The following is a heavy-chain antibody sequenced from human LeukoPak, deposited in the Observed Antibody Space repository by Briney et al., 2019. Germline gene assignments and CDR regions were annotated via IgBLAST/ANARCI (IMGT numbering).Heavy chain of an antibody. Sequence: GGSLRLSCEASGFTFSSFNMHWVRQAPGKGLEWVTFIWDDGNDKHYADPVKGRFTISRDNAKNSLYLQMNSLRAEDTAVYYCAELGITMIGGVWGKGTTVTISS. J-gene: IGHJ6*04. CDR2: IWDDGNDK. CDR1: GFTFSSFN. CDR3: AELGITMIGGV. D-gene: IGHD3-10*02. V-gene: IGHV3-33*03.